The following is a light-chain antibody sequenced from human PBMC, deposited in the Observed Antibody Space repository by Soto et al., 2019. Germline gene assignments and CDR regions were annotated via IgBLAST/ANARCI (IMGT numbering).Light chain of an antibody. J-gene: IGKJ1*01. Sequence: EIVLTQSPGTLSLSPGERATLSCRASQSVTSSYLAWYQQKPGQAPRLLIYGASSRATGIPDRFSGGGSGTDFTLTISRLEPEDFAVYYCQQYGRSPRTFGQGTTVEIK. CDR2: GAS. V-gene: IGKV3-20*01. CDR1: QSVTSSY. CDR3: QQYGRSPRT.